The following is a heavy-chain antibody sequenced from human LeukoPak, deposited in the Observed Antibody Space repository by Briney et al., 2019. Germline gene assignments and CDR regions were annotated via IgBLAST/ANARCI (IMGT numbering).Heavy chain of an antibody. CDR1: GGSISSSSYY. V-gene: IGHV4-39*01. D-gene: IGHD3-16*01. CDR2: IYYSGST. Sequence: PSETLSLTCTVSGGSISSSSYYWGWIRQPPGKGLEWIGSIYYSGSTYYNPSLKSRVTISVDTSKNQFSLKLRSVTAADTAVYYCARRGRAFDYWGQGTLVTVSS. CDR3: ARRGRAFDY. J-gene: IGHJ4*02.